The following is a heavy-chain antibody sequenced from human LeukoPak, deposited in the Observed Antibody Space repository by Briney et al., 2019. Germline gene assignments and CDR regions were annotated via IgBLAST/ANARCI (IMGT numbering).Heavy chain of an antibody. Sequence: GGSLRLSCAASGFTFSSYGMHWVRQAPGKGLEWVAVIWYDGSNKYYADSVKGRFTISRDSAKNSLYLQMNSLRAEDTAVYYCARERYYDSSGLLGYWGQGTLVTVSS. D-gene: IGHD3-22*01. V-gene: IGHV3-33*01. J-gene: IGHJ4*02. CDR1: GFTFSSYG. CDR3: ARERYYDSSGLLGY. CDR2: IWYDGSNK.